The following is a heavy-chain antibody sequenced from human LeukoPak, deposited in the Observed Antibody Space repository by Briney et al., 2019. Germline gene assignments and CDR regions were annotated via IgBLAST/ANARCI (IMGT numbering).Heavy chain of an antibody. V-gene: IGHV3-23*01. CDR3: VQDSANSELRYCSSTDCSLDS. CDR2: ISGSGAGT. CDR1: GFTFSSYA. J-gene: IGHJ5*01. D-gene: IGHD2-2*01. Sequence: GESLRLSCAASGFTFSSYAMSWVRPAPGKGLEWVSAISGSGAGTYYADSVKSRFTISRDNSKNTLYLQMSRLRAEDTAVYYCVQDSANSELRYCSSTDCSLDSWGQGTLVTVSS.